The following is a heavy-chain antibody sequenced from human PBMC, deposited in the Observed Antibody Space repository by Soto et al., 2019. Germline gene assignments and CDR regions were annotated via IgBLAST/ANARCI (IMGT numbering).Heavy chain of an antibody. CDR3: ARGLYCSGGTCSDS. D-gene: IGHD2-15*01. Sequence: QVQLVQSGAEVKRPGASVKVSCKASGYTFTPHDINWVRQATGQGLEWMGRMNPNSGYIDFAQRFHGRLTMTTNTSISTAYMELSSLRSEDTAIYYCARGLYCSGGTCSDSWGQGTLVIVSS. CDR1: GYTFTPHD. CDR2: MNPNSGYI. J-gene: IGHJ4*02. V-gene: IGHV1-8*01.